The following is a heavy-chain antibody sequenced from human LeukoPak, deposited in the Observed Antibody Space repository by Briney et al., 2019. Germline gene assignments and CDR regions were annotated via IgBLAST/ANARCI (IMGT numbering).Heavy chain of an antibody. CDR2: INHSGST. J-gene: IGHJ5*02. CDR1: GGSFSGYY. D-gene: IGHD2-2*01. CDR3: ARAQRSGPAATRTLRYWFDP. Sequence: SETLSLTCAVYGGSFSGYYWSWIRQPPGKGLEWIGEINHSGSTNYNPSLKSRVTISVDTSKNQFSLKLSSVTAAATAVYYCARAQRSGPAATRTLRYWFDPWGQGTLVTVSS. V-gene: IGHV4-34*01.